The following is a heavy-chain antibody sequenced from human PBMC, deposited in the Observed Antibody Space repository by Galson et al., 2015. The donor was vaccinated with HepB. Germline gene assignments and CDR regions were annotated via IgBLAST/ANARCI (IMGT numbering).Heavy chain of an antibody. J-gene: IGHJ6*02. CDR3: TRGCSGGHCNSGYGMDV. V-gene: IGHV4-4*01. D-gene: IGHD2-21*02. CDR1: GGSISAW. Sequence: ETLSLTCAVPGGSISAWWSWVRQPPGKGLEWIGEIHQTGITNYNPSLRSRVTISVDNSQNQVSLRLGSVTAADTAVYFCTRGCSGGHCNSGYGMDVWGQGIPVIVS. CDR2: IHQTGIT.